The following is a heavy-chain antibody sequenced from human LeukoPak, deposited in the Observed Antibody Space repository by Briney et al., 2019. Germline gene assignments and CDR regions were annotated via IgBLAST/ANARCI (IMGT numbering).Heavy chain of an antibody. D-gene: IGHD3/OR15-3a*01. CDR3: AREERGLAIDY. V-gene: IGHV3-64*01. CDR2: INSNGDST. J-gene: IGHJ4*02. CDR1: GFTFRNHA. Sequence: GGSLRLSCAASGFTFRNHAMHWVGQAPGKGLEDVSAINSNGDSTYYGNSVKGRFTISRDNSKSTLYLQMGSLRPADTAVYYCAREERGLAIDYWGQGALVTVSS.